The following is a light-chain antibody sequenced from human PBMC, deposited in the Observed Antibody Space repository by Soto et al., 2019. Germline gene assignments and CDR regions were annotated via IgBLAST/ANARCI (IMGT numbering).Light chain of an antibody. V-gene: IGLV4-60*02. CDR3: ETWDSKTWV. CDR2: LEGSGSY. J-gene: IGLJ3*02. Sequence: QPVLTQSSSASASLGSSVKLTCTLSSGHSSYIIAWHQQQPGKAPRYLMKLEGSGSYNKGSAVPDRFSGSSSGADRYLTISNLQFEDEANYYCETWDSKTWVFGGGTKLTVL. CDR1: SGHSSYI.